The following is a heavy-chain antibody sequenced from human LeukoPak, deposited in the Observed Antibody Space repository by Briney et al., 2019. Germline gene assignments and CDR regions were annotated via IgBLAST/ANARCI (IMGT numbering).Heavy chain of an antibody. CDR2: IYYSGST. D-gene: IGHD4-17*01. J-gene: IGHJ5*02. CDR3: ARVDPVDYGDYGGWFDP. V-gene: IGHV4-59*01. CDR1: GGSISSYY. Sequence: TSETLSLTCTVSGGSISSYYWSWIRQPPGKGLEWIGYIYYSGSTNYHPSLRSRVTISVDTSKNQFSLKLISVPAADAAVYYCARVDPVDYGDYGGWFDPWGQGTLVTVSS.